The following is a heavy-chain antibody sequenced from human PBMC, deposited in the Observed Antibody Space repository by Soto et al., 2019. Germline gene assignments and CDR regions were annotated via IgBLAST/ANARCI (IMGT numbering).Heavy chain of an antibody. CDR1: GFSLSTSGAA. J-gene: IGHJ5*02. V-gene: IGHV2-5*02. CDR2: IYWDGDK. CDR3: AHRATMTIFGLIIDNGSWFDP. Sequence: QINLIESGPTLVKPTQTLTLTCTFSGFSLSTSGAAVGWVRQPPGRALEWLALIYWDGDKRYNASLGNRLTITKDTSMNQVVLTLTNVDSADTATYYCAHRATMTIFGLIIDNGSWFDPWGQGTRVIVSS. D-gene: IGHD3-3*01.